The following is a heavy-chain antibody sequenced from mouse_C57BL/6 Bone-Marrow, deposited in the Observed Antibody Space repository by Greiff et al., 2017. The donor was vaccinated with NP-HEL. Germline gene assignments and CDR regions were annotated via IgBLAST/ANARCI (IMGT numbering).Heavy chain of an antibody. CDR3: TRGGYYVRWFAY. Sequence: EVQRVESGTVLARPGASVKMSCKTSGYTFTSYWMHWVKQRPGQGLEWIGAIYPGNSDTSYNQKFKGKAKLTAVTSASTAYMELSSLTNEDSAVDYCTRGGYYVRWFAYWGQGTLVTVSA. J-gene: IGHJ3*01. CDR2: IYPGNSDT. D-gene: IGHD2-3*01. CDR1: GYTFTSYW. V-gene: IGHV1-5*01.